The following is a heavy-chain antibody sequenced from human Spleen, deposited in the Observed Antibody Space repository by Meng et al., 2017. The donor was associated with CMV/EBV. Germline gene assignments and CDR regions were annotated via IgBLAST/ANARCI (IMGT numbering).Heavy chain of an antibody. CDR1: GYTFTTYG. Sequence: APVKVSCKVSGYTFTTYGISWVRQSPGQGLEYVGWISGHNSNTKYVQKFQGRVTITADRSTSTAYMELSSLRAEDTAVYYCARAGGDGFDIWGQGTLVTVSS. CDR2: ISGHNSNT. CDR3: ARAGGDGFDI. V-gene: IGHV1-18*01. J-gene: IGHJ3*02.